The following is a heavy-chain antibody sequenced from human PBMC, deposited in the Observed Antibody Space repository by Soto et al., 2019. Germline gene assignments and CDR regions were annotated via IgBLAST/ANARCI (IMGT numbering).Heavy chain of an antibody. Sequence: QVQLQESGPGLVKPSETLSLTCTVSGGSISSGDYYWTWIRQPPGKGLEYIGYTYYSGSTYQNPSLQSRVTISVDRSKKQFYLKLRSVPVADTAIYYCVRETLLLRAFDYWGQGTLVTVSS. V-gene: IGHV4-30-4*01. J-gene: IGHJ4*02. CDR2: TYYSGST. CDR3: VRETLLLRAFDY. CDR1: GGSISSGDYY. D-gene: IGHD3-22*01.